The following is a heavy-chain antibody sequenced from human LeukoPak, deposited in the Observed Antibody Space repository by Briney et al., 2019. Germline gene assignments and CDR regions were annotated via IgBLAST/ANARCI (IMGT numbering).Heavy chain of an antibody. CDR2: ISGSGGST. CDR1: GFTFSSYA. CDR3: AKAGPNGSGRFYYYMDV. Sequence: PGGSLRLSCAASGFTFSSYAMSWVRQAPGKGLEWVSAISGSGGSTYYADSVEGRFTISRDNSKNTLYLQMNSLRAEDTAVYYCAKAGPNGSGRFYYYMDVWGKGTTVTVSS. D-gene: IGHD3-10*01. J-gene: IGHJ6*03. V-gene: IGHV3-23*01.